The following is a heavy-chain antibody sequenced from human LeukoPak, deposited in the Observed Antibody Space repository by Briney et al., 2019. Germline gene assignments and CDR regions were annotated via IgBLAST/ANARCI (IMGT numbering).Heavy chain of an antibody. Sequence: PSETLSLTCAVYGGSFSGYYWSWIRQPPGKGLEWIGEINHSGSTNYNPSLKSRVTISVDTSKNQFSLKLSSVTAADTAVYYCARSLRSGWFNWFDPWGQGTLVTVSS. J-gene: IGHJ5*02. CDR1: GGSFSGYY. CDR3: ARSLRSGWFNWFDP. V-gene: IGHV4-34*01. D-gene: IGHD6-13*01. CDR2: INHSGST.